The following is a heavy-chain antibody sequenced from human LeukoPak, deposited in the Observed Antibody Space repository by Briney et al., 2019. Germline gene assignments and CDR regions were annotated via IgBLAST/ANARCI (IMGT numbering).Heavy chain of an antibody. CDR3: ARGRAGYSSSWCFDY. J-gene: IGHJ4*02. V-gene: IGHV3-53*01. Sequence: GGSLRLSCAASGFTISSNYMSWVRQAPGKGLEWVSVIYSAGSTYYADSVKGRFTISRDNSMNTLYLQMNSLRAEDTAVYYCARGRAGYSSSWCFDYWGQGTLVTVSS. CDR2: IYSAGST. CDR1: GFTISSNY. D-gene: IGHD6-13*01.